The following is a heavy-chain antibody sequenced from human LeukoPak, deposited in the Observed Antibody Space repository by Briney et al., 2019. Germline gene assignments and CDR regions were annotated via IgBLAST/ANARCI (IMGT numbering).Heavy chain of an antibody. CDR2: ISAYNGNT. D-gene: IGHD3-22*01. CDR3: ARDLIPIYYYGSSGYYPGVY. J-gene: IGHJ4*02. V-gene: IGHV1-18*01. CDR1: GYTFTSYG. Sequence: ASVKVSCKASGYTFTSYGISWVRQAPGQGLEWMGWISAYNGNTNYAQKLQGRVTMTTDTSTSTAYMELRSLRSDDTAVYYCARDLIPIYYYGSSGYYPGVYWGQGTLVTVSS.